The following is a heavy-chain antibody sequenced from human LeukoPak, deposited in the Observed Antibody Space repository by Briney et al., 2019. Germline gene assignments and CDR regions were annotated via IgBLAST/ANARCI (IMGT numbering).Heavy chain of an antibody. V-gene: IGHV3-64D*06. CDR1: GFTLTIYV. CDR3: VRGTGY. CDR2: ISSNGDNT. Sequence: PGGSLRLSCSVSGFTLTIYVMHWVRHAPGEGLEYVSAISSNGDNTYYAHSVKGRFTISRDNSKNTLYLQMSSLRADDTAVYYCVRGTGYWGQGTLVTVSS. J-gene: IGHJ4*02.